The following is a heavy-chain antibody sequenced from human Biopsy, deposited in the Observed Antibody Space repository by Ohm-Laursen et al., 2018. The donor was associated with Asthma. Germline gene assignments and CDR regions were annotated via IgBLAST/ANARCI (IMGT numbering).Heavy chain of an antibody. V-gene: IGHV3-21*01. J-gene: IGHJ6*02. D-gene: IGHD3-3*01. CDR3: ARVDTIFGVVIPIYYYYGMDV. Sequence: SLRLSCAASGFTFSSCSMNWVRQAPGKGLEWVSSISSSSSYIYYADSVKGRFTISRDNAKNSLYLQMNSLRAEDTAVYYCARVDTIFGVVIPIYYYYGMDVWGQGTTVTVSS. CDR2: ISSSSSYI. CDR1: GFTFSSCS.